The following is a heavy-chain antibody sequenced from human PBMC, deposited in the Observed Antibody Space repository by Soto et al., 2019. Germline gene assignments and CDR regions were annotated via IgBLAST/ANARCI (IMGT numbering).Heavy chain of an antibody. V-gene: IGHV2-5*02. CDR1: GFSLSTSGVG. CDR3: AHVVGGMTFDY. Sequence: QITLKESGPTLVKPTQTLTLTCTFSGFSLSTSGVGVGWIRQPPGKALEWLALIYWDDVKRYSPSLKSRLTITTDTSKNQVVLTMTNMDPVDTATYYCAHVVGGMTFDYWGQGTLVTVSS. D-gene: IGHD3-16*01. CDR2: IYWDDVK. J-gene: IGHJ4*02.